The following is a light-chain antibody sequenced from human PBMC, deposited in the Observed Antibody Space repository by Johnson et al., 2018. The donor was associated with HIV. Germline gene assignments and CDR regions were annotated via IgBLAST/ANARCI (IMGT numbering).Light chain of an antibody. V-gene: IGLV1-51*01. Sequence: QSVLTQPPSVSAAPGQKVTISCSGSSSNIGNNYVSWYQQLPGTAPKLLIYDNNERPSGIPDRFSGSKSGTSATLGITGLQTGDEADYYCGTWDSSLSVLYVCGTGSKVTVL. CDR1: SSNIGNNY. CDR3: GTWDSSLSVLYV. CDR2: DNN. J-gene: IGLJ1*01.